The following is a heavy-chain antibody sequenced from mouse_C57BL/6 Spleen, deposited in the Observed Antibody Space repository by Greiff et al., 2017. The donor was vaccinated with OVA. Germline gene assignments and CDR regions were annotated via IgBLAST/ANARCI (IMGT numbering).Heavy chain of an antibody. J-gene: IGHJ2*01. D-gene: IGHD4-1*01. CDR2: ISDGGSYT. CDR1: GFTFSSYA. Sequence: EVKLVESGGGLVKPGGSLKLSCAASGFTFSSYAMSWVRQTPEKRLEWVATISDGGSYTYYPDNVKGRFTISRDNAKNNLYLQMSHLKSEDTAMYYCARERTGTSYFDYWGQGTTLTVSS. CDR3: ARERTGTSYFDY. V-gene: IGHV5-4*01.